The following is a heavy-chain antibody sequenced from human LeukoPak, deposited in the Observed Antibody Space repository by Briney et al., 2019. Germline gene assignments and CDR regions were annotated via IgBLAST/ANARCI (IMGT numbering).Heavy chain of an antibody. CDR2: ISHDGNEK. Sequence: GRSLRLSCAPSGFTFSSYGIHWVRQAPGKGLEWVTLISHDGNEKYYADSVKGRFTISRDNSKNTLYLQMNSLRAEDTAVYYCARRDYYYGLDIWGQGTTVTVSS. V-gene: IGHV3-33*03. D-gene: IGHD5-24*01. CDR1: GFTFSSYG. J-gene: IGHJ6*02. CDR3: ARRDYYYGLDI.